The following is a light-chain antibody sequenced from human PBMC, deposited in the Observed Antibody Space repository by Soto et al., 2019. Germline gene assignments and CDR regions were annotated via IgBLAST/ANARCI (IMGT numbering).Light chain of an antibody. CDR3: HQSDSSPLT. J-gene: IGKJ4*01. V-gene: IGKV3-20*01. Sequence: EIVLTPSPGPLSLSPGERATLSCMASQSVSSSYLSWYQQKPGQAPRLLIYGASSRAAGIQDRFSGIGSGPYVTLTISRLEPEDFAVYYCHQSDSSPLTFGGGTKG. CDR1: QSVSSSY. CDR2: GAS.